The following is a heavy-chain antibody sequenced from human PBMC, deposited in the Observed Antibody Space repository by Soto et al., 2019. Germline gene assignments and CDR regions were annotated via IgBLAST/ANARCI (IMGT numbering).Heavy chain of an antibody. CDR2: ISSDGSYA. Sequence: RHSCGVAEFTCFHYWVYRVRKAPGKGLVCVSRISSDGSYASYADSVKGRFTISRDSAKSTLYLQMNSLRAEDTGVYYCARAFDSLVPTAYWGQGTLVTVSS. D-gene: IGHD3-9*01. CDR3: ARAFDSLVPTAY. J-gene: IGHJ4*02. CDR1: EFTCFHYW. V-gene: IGHV3-74*01.